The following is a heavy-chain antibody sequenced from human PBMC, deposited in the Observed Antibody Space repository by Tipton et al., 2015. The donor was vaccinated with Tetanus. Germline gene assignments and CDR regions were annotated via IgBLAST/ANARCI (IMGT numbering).Heavy chain of an antibody. Sequence: TLSLTCTVSGGSISTYHWNWIRQFPGKGLEWIGYIDYFGTTKYNPSLKSRVAMSVDTSKNQLSLKLSSVTSADTAVYYCARTGGYLYSSYWGQGALVTVSS. J-gene: IGHJ1*01. CDR3: ARTGGYLYSSY. CDR1: GGSISTYH. CDR2: IDYFGTT. D-gene: IGHD3-22*01. V-gene: IGHV4-59*01.